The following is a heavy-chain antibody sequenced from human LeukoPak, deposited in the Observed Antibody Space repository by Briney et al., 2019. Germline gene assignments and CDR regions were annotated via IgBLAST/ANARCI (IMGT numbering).Heavy chain of an antibody. V-gene: IGHV3-7*01. CDR3: ARDSGRGGESGYYDL. J-gene: IGHJ5*02. CDR2: IKQDGSQR. CDR1: GFTIGWQW. Sequence: GGSLRLSCAASGFTIGWQWMSWVRQAPGKGLEGVANIKQDGSQRYYVDSVKGRFTISRDNAKNSLYLQMSSLRAEDTAMYYCARDSGRGGESGYYDLWGQGTLVAVSS. D-gene: IGHD3-3*01.